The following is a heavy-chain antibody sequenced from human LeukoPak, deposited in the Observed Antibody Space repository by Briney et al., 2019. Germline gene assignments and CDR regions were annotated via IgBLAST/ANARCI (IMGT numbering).Heavy chain of an antibody. Sequence: PSETLSLTCTASGGSISSGSYYWSWIRQPAGKGLEWIGRICTSGSTNYNPSLKSRVTISVDTSKNQFSLKLSSVTAADTAVYYCAREYDFWSGYQAYWGQGTLVTVSS. CDR2: ICTSGST. J-gene: IGHJ4*02. V-gene: IGHV4-61*02. CDR1: GGSISSGSYY. D-gene: IGHD3-3*01. CDR3: AREYDFWSGYQAY.